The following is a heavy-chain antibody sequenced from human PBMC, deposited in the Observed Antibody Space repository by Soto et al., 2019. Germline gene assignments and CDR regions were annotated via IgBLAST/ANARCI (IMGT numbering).Heavy chain of an antibody. CDR3: AKDPNYYGSGSYYTLDY. D-gene: IGHD3-10*01. V-gene: IGHV3-23*01. CDR1: GFTFSSYA. Sequence: EVQLLESGGGLVQPGGSLRLSCAASGFTFSSYAMSWVRQAPGKGLEWVSAISGSGGSTYYEDSVKGRFTISRDNSKNTLYLQMNSLRAEDTAVYYCAKDPNYYGSGSYYTLDYWGQGTLVTVSS. CDR2: ISGSGGST. J-gene: IGHJ4*02.